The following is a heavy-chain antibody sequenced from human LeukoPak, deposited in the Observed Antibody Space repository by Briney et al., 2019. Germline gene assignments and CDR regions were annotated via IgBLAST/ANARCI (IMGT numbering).Heavy chain of an antibody. J-gene: IGHJ4*02. V-gene: IGHV3-23*01. CDR3: AKSPVSSCRGSFCYPFDY. CDR1: GITFSTHA. CDR2: INCSDDGT. D-gene: IGHD2-15*01. Sequence: GGSPRPSCAASGITFSTHAMSWVRPTPRQGLGWGSAINCSDDGTYYADSVKGRFTISRDNSRNTLYLQMNTLRAEDTAVYFCAKSPVSSCRGSFCYPFDYWGQGNLVTVSS.